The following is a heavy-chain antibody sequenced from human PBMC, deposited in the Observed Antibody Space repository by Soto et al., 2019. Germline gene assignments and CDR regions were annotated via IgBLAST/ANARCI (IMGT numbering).Heavy chain of an antibody. D-gene: IGHD5-12*01. CDR1: GYDFSSYA. J-gene: IGHJ6*02. Sequence: QVQLVQSGAEEKQPGASVRLSCKASGYDFSSYAMHWVRQAPGQRLEWMGWINIGSGNTEYSQNFQDRITITRDTSSSTVYMELNSLKCEDTAVYYCARDGGDCGYRLIYYYYIGLDVWGQGTMVTVSS. CDR2: INIGSGNT. CDR3: ARDGGDCGYRLIYYYYIGLDV. V-gene: IGHV1-3*05.